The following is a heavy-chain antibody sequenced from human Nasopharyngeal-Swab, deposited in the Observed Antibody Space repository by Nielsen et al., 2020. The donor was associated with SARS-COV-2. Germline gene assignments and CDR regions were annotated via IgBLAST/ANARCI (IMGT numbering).Heavy chain of an antibody. CDR1: GYTFTGYY. J-gene: IGHJ4*02. V-gene: IGHV1-2*06. Sequence: ASVQVSCKASGYTFTGYYMHWVRHAPGQGLGWMGRINPNSGGTNYAQKFQGRVTMTRDTSISTAYMELSRLRSDDTAVYYCASIAVAGNLSHRGTRPPNWGQGTLVTVSS. CDR3: ASIAVAGNLSHRGTRPPN. D-gene: IGHD6-19*01. CDR2: INPNSGGT.